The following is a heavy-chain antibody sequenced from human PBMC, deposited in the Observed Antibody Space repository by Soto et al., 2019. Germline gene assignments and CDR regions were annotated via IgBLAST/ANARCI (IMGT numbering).Heavy chain of an antibody. Sequence: QTGGSLRLSCAASGFSFGDYAMSWVRQAPGKGLEWVSGISGTGSRTSYADSVRGRFTISRDNVNNTLSLQMDSLRAEDTAVYYCARGGRYTYGYGDYSYGMDVWGQGTTVTVSS. V-gene: IGHV3-23*01. D-gene: IGHD5-18*01. CDR3: ARGGRYTYGYGDYSYGMDV. CDR1: GFSFGDYA. J-gene: IGHJ6*02. CDR2: ISGTGSRT.